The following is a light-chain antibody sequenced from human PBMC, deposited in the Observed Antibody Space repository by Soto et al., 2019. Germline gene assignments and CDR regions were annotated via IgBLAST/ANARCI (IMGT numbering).Light chain of an antibody. V-gene: IGKV3-15*01. CDR3: QQYNNWPLYT. J-gene: IGKJ2*01. CDR1: QSVGGN. Sequence: EIVMTQSPATLSVSPGERATLSCRASQSVGGNFAWYQQRPGRAPRLLIYDASTRATDIPARFSGSGSRTEFTLPPSSLQSEDFALYYCQQYNNWPLYTFGQGTKLEIK. CDR2: DAS.